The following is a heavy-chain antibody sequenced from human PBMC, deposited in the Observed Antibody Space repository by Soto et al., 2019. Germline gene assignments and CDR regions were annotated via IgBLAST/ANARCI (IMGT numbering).Heavy chain of an antibody. CDR1: GFTFSSYA. J-gene: IGHJ3*02. Sequence: EVQLVESGGGLVQPGGSLRLSCAASGFTFSSYAMSWVRQAPGKGLEWVSAISGSGGSTYYADSVKGRFTISRDNSKNTLYLQMNSLRAEDTAVYYCAKDRGGLEWLFSDAFDIWGQGTMVTVSS. V-gene: IGHV3-23*04. D-gene: IGHD3-3*01. CDR2: ISGSGGST. CDR3: AKDRGGLEWLFSDAFDI.